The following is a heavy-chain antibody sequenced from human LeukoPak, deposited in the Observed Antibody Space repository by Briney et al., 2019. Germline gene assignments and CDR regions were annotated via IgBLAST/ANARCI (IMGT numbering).Heavy chain of an antibody. J-gene: IGHJ5*02. CDR1: GGSISSYY. D-gene: IGHD6-6*01. CDR2: INHSGST. CDR3: ARRSIAARPRWFDP. Sequence: KTSETLSLTCTVSGGSISSYYWSWIRQPPGKGLEWIGEINHSGSTNYNPSLKSRVTISVDTSKNQFSLKLSSVTAADTAVYYCARRSIAARPRWFDPWGQGTLVTVSS. V-gene: IGHV4-34*01.